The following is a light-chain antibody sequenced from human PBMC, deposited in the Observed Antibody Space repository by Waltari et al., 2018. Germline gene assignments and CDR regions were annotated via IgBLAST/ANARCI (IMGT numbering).Light chain of an antibody. J-gene: IGLJ3*02. CDR2: EVT. CDR1: RSDVGTYNL. Sequence: QSALTQPASVSGSLGPSITLSCSGTRSDVGTYNLVSCSRQYPGDAPKLIIYEVTERPSEISDRFSGSKFGNRASLTISGLQAEDEADYYCSSYAGNSAIVFGGGTKVTVV. V-gene: IGLV2-23*02. CDR3: SSYAGNSAIV.